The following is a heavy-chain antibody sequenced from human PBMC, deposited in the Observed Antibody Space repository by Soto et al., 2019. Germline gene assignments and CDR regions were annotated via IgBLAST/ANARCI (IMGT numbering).Heavy chain of an antibody. V-gene: IGHV4-61*01. J-gene: IGHJ6*02. CDR2: IYYSGTT. D-gene: IGHD1-1*01. CDR1: GGSVSSGSYY. Sequence: SETLSLTCTVSGGSVSSGSYYWTWIRQPPGKGLEWLGYIYYSGTTNYNPPLQRRITISVDTSGNQFSLKLSSVTAADTAVYFCARTYCTTRACQAPGIDVWGQGTTLTVSS. CDR3: ARTYCTTRACQAPGIDV.